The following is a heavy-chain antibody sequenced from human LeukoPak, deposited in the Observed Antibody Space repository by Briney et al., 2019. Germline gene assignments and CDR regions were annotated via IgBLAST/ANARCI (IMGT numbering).Heavy chain of an antibody. V-gene: IGHV3-66*01. CDR2: IYSGGST. J-gene: IGHJ6*02. CDR3: ARDSSFNPMGNYYGMDV. CDR1: GFTVSSNY. D-gene: IGHD6-6*01. Sequence: GGSLRLSCAASGFTVSSNYMSWVRQAPGKGLEWVSVIYSGGSTYYADSVKGRFTISRDNSKNTLYLQMNSLRAEDTAVYYCARDSSFNPMGNYYGMDVWGQGTTVTVSS.